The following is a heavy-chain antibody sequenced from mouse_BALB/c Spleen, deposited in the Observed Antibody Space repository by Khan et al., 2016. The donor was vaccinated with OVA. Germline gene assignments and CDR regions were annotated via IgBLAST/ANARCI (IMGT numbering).Heavy chain of an antibody. CDR2: ISSGSSTI. Sequence: EVELVESGGGLVQPGGSLKLSCAVSGFTFSSFGMHWVRQAPEKGLEWVAYISSGSSTIYYADTVKGRFTISRDNPKNTLFLQMTSLRSEDTAMYYCAIGMGPPFDYWGQGTTLTVSS. CDR1: GFTFSSFG. CDR3: AIGMGPPFDY. V-gene: IGHV5-17*02. J-gene: IGHJ2*01. D-gene: IGHD4-1*01.